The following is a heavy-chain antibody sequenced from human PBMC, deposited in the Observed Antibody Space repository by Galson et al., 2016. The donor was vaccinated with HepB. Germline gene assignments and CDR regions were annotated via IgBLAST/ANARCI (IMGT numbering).Heavy chain of an antibody. V-gene: IGHV3-23*01. CDR2: ISATGGNT. J-gene: IGHJ4*02. CDR1: GFTFSTYA. CDR3: AKEDGSYFDY. Sequence: SLRLSCAASGFTFSTYAMNWVRQAPGKGLEWVSAISATGGNTYYAAYADSVKGRFTISRDNSRNTLYLQMNSLRAEDTAVYYCAKEDGSYFDYWGQGTLGTVSS. D-gene: IGHD1-26*01.